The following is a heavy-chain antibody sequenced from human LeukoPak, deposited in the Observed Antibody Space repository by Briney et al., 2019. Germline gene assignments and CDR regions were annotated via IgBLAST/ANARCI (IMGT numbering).Heavy chain of an antibody. D-gene: IGHD3-3*01. CDR3: AREHDFWSGTPPPNWFDP. CDR1: GGSISSHY. J-gene: IGHJ5*02. V-gene: IGHV4-59*11. CDR2: IYYSGST. Sequence: SETLSLTCTVSGGSISSHYWSWIRQPPGKGLEWIGYIYYSGSTNYNPSLKSRVTISVDTPKNQFSLKLSSVTAADTAVYYCAREHDFWSGTPPPNWFDPWGQGTLVTVSS.